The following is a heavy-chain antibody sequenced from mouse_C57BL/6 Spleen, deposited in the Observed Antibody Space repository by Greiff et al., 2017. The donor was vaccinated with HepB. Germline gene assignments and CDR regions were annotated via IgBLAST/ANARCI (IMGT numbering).Heavy chain of an antibody. CDR2: INPNNGGT. CDR3: ARSDYYGSSYWYCDV. Sequence: EVQLQQSGPELVKPGASVKIPCKASGYTFTDYNLDWVKQSHGKSLEWLGDINPNNGGTIYNQKFKGKATLTVDKSSSTAYMELRSLTSEDTAVYDCARSDYYGSSYWYCDVWGTGTTVTVSA. V-gene: IGHV1-18*01. CDR1: GYTFTDYN. J-gene: IGHJ1*03. D-gene: IGHD1-1*01.